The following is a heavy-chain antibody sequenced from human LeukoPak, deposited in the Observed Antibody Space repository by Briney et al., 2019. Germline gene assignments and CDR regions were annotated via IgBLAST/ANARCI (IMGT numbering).Heavy chain of an antibody. V-gene: IGHV3-23*01. CDR1: GFTFSSYG. CDR3: AKEKGCSGGSCYFDY. J-gene: IGHJ4*02. CDR2: ISGSGGST. D-gene: IGHD2-15*01. Sequence: GGSLRLSCAASGFTFSSYGMSWVRQAPGKGLEWVSAISGSGGSTYYADSVKGRFTISRDNSKNTLYLQMNSLRAEDTAVYYCAKEKGCSGGSCYFDYWVQGTLVTVSS.